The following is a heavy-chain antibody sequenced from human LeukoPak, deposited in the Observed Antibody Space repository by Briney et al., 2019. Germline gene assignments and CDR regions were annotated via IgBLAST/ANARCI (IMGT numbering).Heavy chain of an antibody. Sequence: SETLSLTCTVSGGSISSRSYYWGWIRQPPGKGLECIGNIYSSGATYYNLSLKSRLTISLDTSKSQFSLRLSSVTAADTAVYYCVQNIPGTVEHWGQGALVTVSS. J-gene: IGHJ1*01. CDR1: GGSISSRSYY. D-gene: IGHD1-7*01. V-gene: IGHV4-39*01. CDR3: VQNIPGTVEH. CDR2: IYSSGAT.